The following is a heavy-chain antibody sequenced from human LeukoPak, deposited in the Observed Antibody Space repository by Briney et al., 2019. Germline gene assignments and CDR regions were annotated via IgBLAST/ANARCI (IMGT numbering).Heavy chain of an antibody. Sequence: GGSLRLSCAASAFTFSNYWVSWVRQAPGKGLEWVANIKEDGGEINYVDSVKGRFTISRDNAKNSLYLQMNSLRVDDTAVYYCARDRGYSTFDYWGQGTLVTVSS. CDR3: ARDRGYSTFDY. CDR2: IKEDGGEI. V-gene: IGHV3-7*01. D-gene: IGHD3-10*01. J-gene: IGHJ4*02. CDR1: AFTFSNYW.